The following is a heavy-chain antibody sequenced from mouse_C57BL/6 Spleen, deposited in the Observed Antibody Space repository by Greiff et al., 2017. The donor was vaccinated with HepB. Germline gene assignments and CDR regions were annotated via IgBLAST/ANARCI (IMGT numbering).Heavy chain of an antibody. CDR3: ATGLYWYFDV. Sequence: EVKLMESGPGLVKPSQSLSLTCSVTGYSITSGYYWNWIRQFPGNNLEWMGYISYDGSNNYNPSLKNRISITRDTSKNQFFLKLNSVTTEDTATYYGATGLYWYFDVWGTGTTVTVSS. CDR2: ISYDGSN. D-gene: IGHD4-1*01. J-gene: IGHJ1*03. CDR1: GYSITSGYY. V-gene: IGHV3-6*01.